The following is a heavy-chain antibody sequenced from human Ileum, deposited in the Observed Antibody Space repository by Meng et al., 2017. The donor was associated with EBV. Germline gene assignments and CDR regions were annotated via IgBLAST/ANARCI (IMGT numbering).Heavy chain of an antibody. CDR1: GGTFRNSA. CDR3: ARESGRGYSSDC. Sequence: QVQVETSGAGVKKPGTSVKVSCKASGGTFRNSAISWVRQAPGQGLEWMGGIIPMFGAPDYAQRFQDRVTITADESTSTVYMELNSLRSEDTAVYYCARESGRGYSSDCWGQGTLVTVAS. D-gene: IGHD5-18*01. CDR2: IIPMFGAP. V-gene: IGHV1-69*01. J-gene: IGHJ4*02.